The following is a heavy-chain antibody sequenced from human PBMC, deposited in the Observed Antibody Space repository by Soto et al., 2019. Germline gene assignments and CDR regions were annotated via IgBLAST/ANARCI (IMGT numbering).Heavy chain of an antibody. CDR2: ISSSSSYI. J-gene: IGHJ3*02. V-gene: IGHV3-21*01. D-gene: IGHD4-17*01. CDR1: GFTFSSYS. CDR3: ARHITYGDYSPRHAFDI. Sequence: EVQLVESGGGLVKPGGSLRLSCAASGFTFSSYSMNWVRQAPGKGLEWVSSISSSSSYIYYADSVKGRFTISRDNAKNSLYLQMNRLRAEDTAVYYCARHITYGDYSPRHAFDIWGQGTMVTVSS.